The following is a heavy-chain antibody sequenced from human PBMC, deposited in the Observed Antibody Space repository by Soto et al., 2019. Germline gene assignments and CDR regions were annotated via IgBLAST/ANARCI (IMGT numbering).Heavy chain of an antibody. CDR2: ISFDGTNK. J-gene: IGHJ6*02. V-gene: IGHV3-30-3*01. Sequence: GGSLRLSCAASGFTFSSYAMHWVRQAPGKGLEWVAVISFDGTNKYYADSVKGRFTLSRDNSKNTLYLQMNSLRAEDTAVYYCGPMVRGVMREAPHGMDVWGQGTTVTVSS. CDR3: GPMVRGVMREAPHGMDV. CDR1: GFTFSSYA. D-gene: IGHD3-10*01.